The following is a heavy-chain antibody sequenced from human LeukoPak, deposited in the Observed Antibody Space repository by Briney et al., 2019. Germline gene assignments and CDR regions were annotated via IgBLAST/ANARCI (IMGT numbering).Heavy chain of an antibody. J-gene: IGHJ4*02. Sequence: GGSLRLSCAASGFTFSDYYMSWIRQAPGKGLEWVAYISSSGNTRYYADSVKGRFTISRDNAKNSLYLQMNSMRAEDTAVYYCAWGGMAAFDSWGQGTLVTVSS. CDR2: ISSSGNTR. D-gene: IGHD3-16*01. V-gene: IGHV3-11*04. CDR1: GFTFSDYY. CDR3: AWGGMAAFDS.